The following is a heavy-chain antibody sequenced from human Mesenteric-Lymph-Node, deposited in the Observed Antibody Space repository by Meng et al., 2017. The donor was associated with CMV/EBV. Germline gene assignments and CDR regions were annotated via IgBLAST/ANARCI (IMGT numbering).Heavy chain of an antibody. CDR3: AREGGLGYSSGWLAAPN. V-gene: IGHV1-2*02. Sequence: ASVKVSCKTSGYTFTAHYLHWVRQAPGQGLEWMGWITPHNGDTKYAQKFQDRVTMTSDTSINTACMELTRLRNDDTAVYYCAREGGLGYSSGWLAAPNWGQGTLVTVSS. CDR2: ITPHNGDT. D-gene: IGHD6-19*01. J-gene: IGHJ4*02. CDR1: GYTFTAHY.